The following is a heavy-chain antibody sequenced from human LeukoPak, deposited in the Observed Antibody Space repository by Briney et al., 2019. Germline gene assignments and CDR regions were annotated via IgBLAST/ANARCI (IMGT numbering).Heavy chain of an antibody. J-gene: IGHJ6*03. V-gene: IGHV6-1*01. CDR3: ARGIRIAARYCYYYMDV. CDR1: GDSVSSNSAA. D-gene: IGHD6-6*01. Sequence: SQTLSLTCAISGDSVSSNSAAWNWIRQSPSRGLEWLGRTYYRSKWYNDYAVSVKSRITINPDTSKNQFSLQLNSVTPEDTAVYYCARGIRIAARYCYYYMDVWGKGTTVTVSS. CDR2: TYYRSKWYN.